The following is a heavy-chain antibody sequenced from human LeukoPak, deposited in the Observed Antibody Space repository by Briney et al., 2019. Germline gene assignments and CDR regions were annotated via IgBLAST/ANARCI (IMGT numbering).Heavy chain of an antibody. V-gene: IGHV3-48*03. Sequence: PGGSLRLSCAASGFTFSSYEMNWVRQAPGKGLEWVSYISSSGSTIYYADSVKGRFTISRDNAKTSLYLQMNSLRDDDTAVYYCTRDPRLTDYWGQGTLVTVSS. CDR3: TRDPRLTDY. CDR2: ISSSGSTI. J-gene: IGHJ4*02. CDR1: GFTFSSYE.